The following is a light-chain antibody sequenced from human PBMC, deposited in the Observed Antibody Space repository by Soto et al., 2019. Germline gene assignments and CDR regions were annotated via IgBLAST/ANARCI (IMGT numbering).Light chain of an antibody. CDR2: EVY. CDR1: GSDLGDHRF. Sequence: QSALTQPASVSGSPGQSVTISCTATGSDLGDHRFVSWYQHHPDKAPKLIIYEVYSRPSEISIRFSGSKSGNTASLTISGLQAEDEADYYCTSYTTKNTVVFXGGTKATVL. J-gene: IGLJ2*01. CDR3: TSYTTKNTVV. V-gene: IGLV2-14*01.